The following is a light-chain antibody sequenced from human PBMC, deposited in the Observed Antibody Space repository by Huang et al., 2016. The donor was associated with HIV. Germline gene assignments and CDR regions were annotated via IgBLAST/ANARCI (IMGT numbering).Light chain of an antibody. CDR2: AAS. CDR3: LQDYNYPRT. Sequence: AIHMTQSPSSLSASVGDRVTITCRASQAIRNDLGWYQQRPGKAPKVLIYAASELDRGVPLRFSGSGSGTDFTLTISSLQPEDSASYYCLQDYNYPRTFGQGTKVKI. CDR1: QAIRND. V-gene: IGKV1-6*01. J-gene: IGKJ1*01.